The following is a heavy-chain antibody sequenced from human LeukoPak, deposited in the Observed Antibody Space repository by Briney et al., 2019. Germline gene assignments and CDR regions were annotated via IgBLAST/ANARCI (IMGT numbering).Heavy chain of an antibody. D-gene: IGHD1-26*01. CDR2: IGWDDYTS. J-gene: IGHJ6*03. CDR3: ARDRPQTKRILGATTNYYYYYYMDV. CDR1: GFTFDDYA. Sequence: PGESLRLSCAASGFTFDDYAMHWVRQAPGKGLEWVSVIGWDDYTSYYGDSVKGRFTISRDNAKNSLYLQMNSLRAEDTAVYYCARDRPQTKRILGATTNYYYYYYMDVWGKGTTVTISS. V-gene: IGHV3-43D*03.